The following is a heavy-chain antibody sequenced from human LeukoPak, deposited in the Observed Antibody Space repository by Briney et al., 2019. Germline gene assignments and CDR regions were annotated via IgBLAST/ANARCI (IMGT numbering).Heavy chain of an antibody. Sequence: PSETLSLTCTVSRGSISSSSYYWGWIRQPPGTGLEWIGSIYYSGSSYYNPSLKSRVTISVDTSKNQFSLKLSSVTAADTAVYYCARHAAVAGTFSWFDPWGQGTLVTVSS. D-gene: IGHD6-19*01. J-gene: IGHJ5*02. CDR2: IYYSGSS. V-gene: IGHV4-39*01. CDR1: RGSISSSSYY. CDR3: ARHAAVAGTFSWFDP.